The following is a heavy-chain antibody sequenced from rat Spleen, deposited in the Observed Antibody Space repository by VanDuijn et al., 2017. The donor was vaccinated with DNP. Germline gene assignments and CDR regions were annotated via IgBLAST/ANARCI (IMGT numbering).Heavy chain of an antibody. V-gene: IGHV2-63*01. D-gene: IGHD1-2*01. J-gene: IGHJ3*01. CDR2: MWYDGDT. Sequence: QVQLKESGPGLVQPSETLSLTCTVSGFSLTTDSVSWVRQPSGKGPEWMGKMWYDGDTAYNSALKSRLSISRDTSKSQVFLKMNSLQTDDTGTYYCTSDSLNSSSFVYWGQGSLVTVSS. CDR1: GFSLTTDS. CDR3: TSDSLNSSSFVY.